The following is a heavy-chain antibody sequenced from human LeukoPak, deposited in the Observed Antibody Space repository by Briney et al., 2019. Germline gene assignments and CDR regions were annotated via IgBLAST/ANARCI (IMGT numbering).Heavy chain of an antibody. CDR3: ARDGMGYSGDY. CDR1: GFSLRSYA. Sequence: GGSLRLSCAASGFSLRSYAMSRVRQAPGKGLEWVSGISGSSDSPYYADSVKGRFTISRDNSKNTLYLQMNSLRAEDTAVYYCARDGMGYSGDYWGQGTLVTVSS. V-gene: IGHV3-23*01. J-gene: IGHJ4*02. CDR2: ISGSSDSP. D-gene: IGHD6-13*01.